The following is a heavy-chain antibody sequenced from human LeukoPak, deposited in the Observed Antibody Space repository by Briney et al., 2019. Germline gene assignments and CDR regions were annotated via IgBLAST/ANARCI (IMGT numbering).Heavy chain of an antibody. CDR2: INAGNGNT. D-gene: IGHD3-9*01. Sequence: ASVKVSCKTSGYTFTSYAMHWVRQAPGQRLEWMGWINAGNGNTKYSQKFQGRVTITRDTSASTAYMELSSLRSEDTAVYYCARFYDILTGYDYWGQGTLVTVSS. J-gene: IGHJ4*02. CDR3: ARFYDILTGYDY. CDR1: GYTFTSYA. V-gene: IGHV1-3*01.